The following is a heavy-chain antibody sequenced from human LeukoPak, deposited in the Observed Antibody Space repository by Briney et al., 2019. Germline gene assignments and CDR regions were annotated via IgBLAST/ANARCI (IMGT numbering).Heavy chain of an antibody. V-gene: IGHV3-11*01. Sequence: GGSLRLSCAASGFTFSDYYMSWFRQAPGKGLEWVSYISTSGDIIHYTDSVKGRFTISRDDARNSLYLQMNSLRAEDSAVYYCATSSGSFAWGQGTLVTVSS. J-gene: IGHJ5*02. CDR2: ISTSGDII. D-gene: IGHD3-10*01. CDR1: GFTFSDYY. CDR3: ATSSGSFA.